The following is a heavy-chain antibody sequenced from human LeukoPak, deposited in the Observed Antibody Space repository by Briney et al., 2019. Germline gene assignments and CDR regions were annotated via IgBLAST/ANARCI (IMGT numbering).Heavy chain of an antibody. CDR3: ARGLGGITIFGVVTRNWFDP. J-gene: IGHJ5*02. Sequence: SETLSLTCTVSGGSISSYYWSWIRQPAGKGLEWIGRIYTSGSTNYNPSLKSRVTISVDTSKNQFSLKLSSVTAADTAVYYCARGLGGITIFGVVTRNWFDPWGQGTLVTVSS. D-gene: IGHD3-3*01. CDR1: GGSISSYY. V-gene: IGHV4-4*07. CDR2: IYTSGST.